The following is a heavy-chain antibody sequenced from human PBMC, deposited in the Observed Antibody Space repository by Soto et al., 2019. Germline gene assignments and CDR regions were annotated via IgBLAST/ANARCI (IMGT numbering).Heavy chain of an antibody. CDR2: IVSSSTTI. CDR3: ARDNGMAGSVDP. V-gene: IGHV3-48*02. CDR1: GFTFSSYS. Sequence: PGGSLRLSCAASGFTFSSYSMNWARQAPGKGLEWIAYIVSSSTTIFYADSVKGRFTISRDNAKSSLYLQMNSLRDEDTAVYYCARDNGMAGSVDPWGQGTLV. D-gene: IGHD2-8*01. J-gene: IGHJ5*02.